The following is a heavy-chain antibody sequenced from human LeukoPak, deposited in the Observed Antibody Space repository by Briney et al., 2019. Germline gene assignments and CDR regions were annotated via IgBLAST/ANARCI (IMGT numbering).Heavy chain of an antibody. CDR1: GFTFATYA. Sequence: GGSLRLSCVASGFTFATYAMTWVRLTPGKGLEWVASIGGSGTYANYADSVRGRFTISRDNSKDTLYLQMNSLRAEDTAVYYCARPGIVATISEPDYWGQGTLVTVSS. CDR2: IGGSGTYA. V-gene: IGHV3-23*01. D-gene: IGHD5-12*01. CDR3: ARPGIVATISEPDY. J-gene: IGHJ4*02.